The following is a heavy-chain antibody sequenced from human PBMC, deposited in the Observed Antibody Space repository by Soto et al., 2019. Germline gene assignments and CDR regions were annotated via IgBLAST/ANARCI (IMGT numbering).Heavy chain of an antibody. CDR2: FYYSGST. J-gene: IGHJ6*02. Sequence: PSETLSLTCTVSGGSISSGPYSWGWIRQPPGKGLEWIGTFYYSGSTHYNPSLESRVTISVDTSKNQFSLKLSSVTAADTAVYYCARELELYGMDVWGQGTTVTVSS. CDR3: ARELELYGMDV. CDR1: GGSISSGPYS. V-gene: IGHV4-39*07. D-gene: IGHD1-7*01.